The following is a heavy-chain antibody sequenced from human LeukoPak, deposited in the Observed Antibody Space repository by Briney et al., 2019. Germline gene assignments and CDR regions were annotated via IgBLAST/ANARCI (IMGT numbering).Heavy chain of an antibody. Sequence: SVKVSCKASGGTFSSYAISWVRQAPGQGLEWMGGIIPIFGTANYAQKFQGRVTITADESTSTAYMELSSLRSEDTAVYYCASQSSGPTDGAFDIWGQGTMVTVSS. D-gene: IGHD6-19*01. CDR1: GGTFSSYA. CDR2: IIPIFGTA. V-gene: IGHV1-69*13. J-gene: IGHJ3*02. CDR3: ASQSSGPTDGAFDI.